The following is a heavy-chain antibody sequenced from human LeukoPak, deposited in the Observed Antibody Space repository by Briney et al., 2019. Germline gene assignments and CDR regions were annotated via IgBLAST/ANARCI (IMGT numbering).Heavy chain of an antibody. CDR3: GRVGIAAAAHWFDP. J-gene: IGHJ5*02. D-gene: IGHD6-13*01. CDR2: IRFDGSKE. Sequence: PGGSLRLSCVASGFIFTTYGMHWVRQAPGRGLEWVAFIRFDGSKEDYGDSVKGRFTISRDNSKNTLYLQMNSLRLEDTAVYYCGRVGIAAAAHWFDPWGQGTLVTV. CDR1: GFIFTTYG. V-gene: IGHV3-30*02.